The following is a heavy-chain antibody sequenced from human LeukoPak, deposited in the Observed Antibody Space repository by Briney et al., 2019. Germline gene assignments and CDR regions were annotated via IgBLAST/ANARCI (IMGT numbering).Heavy chain of an antibody. V-gene: IGHV3-23*01. CDR2: ISGSGGST. D-gene: IGHD5-24*01. CDR3: ANLLGVHGF. J-gene: IGHJ4*02. CDR1: GFTFSSYA. Sequence: GGSLRLSCAASGFTFSSYAMSWVRQAPGKGLEWVSAISGSGGSTYYAGSVKGRFTISRDNSKNTLYLQMNSLSAEDTAVYYCANLLGVHGFWGQGTLVTVSS.